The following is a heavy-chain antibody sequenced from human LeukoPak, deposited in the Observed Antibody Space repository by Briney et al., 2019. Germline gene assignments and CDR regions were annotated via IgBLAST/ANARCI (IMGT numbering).Heavy chain of an antibody. CDR1: GFTVSSNY. D-gene: IGHD6-13*01. Sequence: HAGGSLRLSCAASGFTVSSNYMSWVRQAPGKGLEWVSVISGSGGSTYYADSVKGRFTISRDNSKNTLYLQMNSLRAEDTAVYYCAKWGRSSSVFYYYYYMDVWGKGTTVTVSS. CDR2: ISGSGGST. V-gene: IGHV3-23*01. J-gene: IGHJ6*03. CDR3: AKWGRSSSVFYYYYYMDV.